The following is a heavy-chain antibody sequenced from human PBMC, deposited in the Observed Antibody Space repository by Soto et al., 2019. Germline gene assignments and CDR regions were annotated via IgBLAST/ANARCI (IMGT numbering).Heavy chain of an antibody. CDR2: ISGSGGST. Sequence: GGSLRLSCAASGFTFSSYAMIWVRQAPGKGLEWVSAISGSGGSTYYADSVKGRFTISRDNSKNTLYLQMNSLRAEDTAVYYCAKQYCTNGVCSHTRGAFDYWGQGTLVTVSS. D-gene: IGHD2-8*01. CDR3: AKQYCTNGVCSHTRGAFDY. V-gene: IGHV3-23*01. CDR1: GFTFSSYA. J-gene: IGHJ4*02.